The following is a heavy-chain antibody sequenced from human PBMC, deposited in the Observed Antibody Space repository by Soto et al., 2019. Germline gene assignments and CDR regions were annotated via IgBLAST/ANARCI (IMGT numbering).Heavy chain of an antibody. CDR2: IYPGGSDT. D-gene: IGHD2-2*01. Sequence: GESLKISCKGSGYSFTSYWIGWVRQMPGKGLEWMGIIYPGGSDTRYSPSFQGQVTISADKSISTAYLQWSSLKASDTAMYYCARRSRYAVGVYGMDVWGQGTTVTVSS. J-gene: IGHJ6*02. CDR1: GYSFTSYW. V-gene: IGHV5-51*01. CDR3: ARRSRYAVGVYGMDV.